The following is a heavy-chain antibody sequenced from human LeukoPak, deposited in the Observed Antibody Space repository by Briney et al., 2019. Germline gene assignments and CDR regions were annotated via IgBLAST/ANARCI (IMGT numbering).Heavy chain of an antibody. D-gene: IGHD3-10*01. V-gene: IGHV4-38-2*02. Sequence: SETLSLTCTVSGYSISSGYYWGWIRRPPGKGLEWIGSIYHSGSTYYNPSLKSRVTISVDTSKNQFSLKLSSVTAADTAVYYCARDRSSYQLLRFGVIWGQGTMVTVSS. CDR1: GYSISSGYY. CDR2: IYHSGST. CDR3: ARDRSSYQLLRFGVI. J-gene: IGHJ3*02.